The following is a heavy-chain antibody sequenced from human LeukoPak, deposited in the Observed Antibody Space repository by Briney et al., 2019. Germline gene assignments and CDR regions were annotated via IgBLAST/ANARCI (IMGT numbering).Heavy chain of an antibody. CDR1: GDSVSSNSAA. Sequence: SQTLSLTCAISGDSVSSNSAAWNWIRQSPSRGLKWLGRTYYRSKWYNDYAVSVKSRITINPDTSKNQFSLQLNSVTPEDTAVYYCAMAAGTPSDYLDYWGQGTLDTVSS. CDR3: AMAAGTPSDYLDY. D-gene: IGHD6-13*01. CDR2: TYYRSKWYN. V-gene: IGHV6-1*01. J-gene: IGHJ4*02.